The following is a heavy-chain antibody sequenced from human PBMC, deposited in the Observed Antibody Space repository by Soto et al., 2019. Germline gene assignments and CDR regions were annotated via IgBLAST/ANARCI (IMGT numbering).Heavy chain of an antibody. J-gene: IGHJ5*02. CDR3: ARDYCSGGSCYSAWFDP. CDR2: TYYRSKWYN. Sequence: QTLSLTCAISGDSVSSNSAAWNWIRQSPSRGLEWLGRTYYRSKWYNDYAVSVKSRITINPDTSKNQFSLQLNSVTPEDTAVYYCARDYCSGGSCYSAWFDPWGQGTLVTVSS. CDR1: GDSVSSNSAA. V-gene: IGHV6-1*01. D-gene: IGHD2-15*01.